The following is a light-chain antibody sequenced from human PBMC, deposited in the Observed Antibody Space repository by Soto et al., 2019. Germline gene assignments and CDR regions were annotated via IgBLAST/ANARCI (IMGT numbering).Light chain of an antibody. CDR2: AAS. CDR3: QQSNSTPPGT. J-gene: IGKJ2*01. V-gene: IGKV1-39*01. Sequence: DIQMTQSPSSLSASVGDRVTITCRASQSLSSYLNWYQQKPGKAPKLLIYAASRLQSGVPSRFSGSGSGTDFTLTISSLQPEDFATYYCQQSNSTPPGTFGQGTKLEIK. CDR1: QSLSSY.